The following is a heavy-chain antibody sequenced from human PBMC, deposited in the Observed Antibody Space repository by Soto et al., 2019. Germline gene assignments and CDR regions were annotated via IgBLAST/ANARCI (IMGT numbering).Heavy chain of an antibody. Sequence: LRLSCAASGFTFSSYSMNWVRQAPGKGLEWVSSISSSSSYIYYADSVKGRFTISRDNAKTSLYLQMNSLRAEDTAVYYCARVLIVATIPGSSEAFDIWGQGTMVTVSS. CDR2: ISSSSSYI. V-gene: IGHV3-21*01. J-gene: IGHJ3*02. D-gene: IGHD5-12*01. CDR1: GFTFSSYS. CDR3: ARVLIVATIPGSSEAFDI.